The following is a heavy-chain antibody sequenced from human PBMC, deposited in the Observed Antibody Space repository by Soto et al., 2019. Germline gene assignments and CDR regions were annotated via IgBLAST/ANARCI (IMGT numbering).Heavy chain of an antibody. CDR2: ISAYNGNI. D-gene: IGHD6-13*01. CDR1: AYTFTNYG. J-gene: IGHJ4*02. Sequence: QVQLVQSGGAVKKPGASLKVSCKASAYTFTNYGISWVRQAPGQGLEWMVWISAYNGNINYAQKFPGRVTMTTDPSTSSAYLEVRSLRSDATAVYYCARSGSSWNLREFDSWGQGTLVTVSS. V-gene: IGHV1-18*01. CDR3: ARSGSSWNLREFDS.